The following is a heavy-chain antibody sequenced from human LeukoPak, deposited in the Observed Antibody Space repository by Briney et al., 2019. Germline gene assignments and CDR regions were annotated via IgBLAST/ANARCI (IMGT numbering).Heavy chain of an antibody. V-gene: IGHV1-69*01. J-gene: IGHJ4*02. CDR3: ARTGYYDSSGYYQKYYFDY. D-gene: IGHD3-22*01. CDR2: IIPIFGTA. Sequence: GSSVKVSCKASGGTFSSYAISWVRQAPGRGLERMGGIIPIFGTANYAQKFQGRVTITADESTSTAYMELSSLRSEDTAVYYCARTGYYDSSGYYQKYYFDYWGQGTLVTVSS. CDR1: GGTFSSYA.